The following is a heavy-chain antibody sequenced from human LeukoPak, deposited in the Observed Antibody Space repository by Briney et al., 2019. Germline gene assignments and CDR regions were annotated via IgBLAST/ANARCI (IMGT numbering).Heavy chain of an antibody. Sequence: HPGGSLRLSCAASGFTFDDYAMYWVRQSPGKGLEWVSGISWNSGNTGYADSVRGRFTISRDNSKDTLYLQMNSLRAEDTAVYYCARTHFGVVIRYFDYWGQGTLVTVSS. CDR2: ISWNSGNT. V-gene: IGHV3-9*01. J-gene: IGHJ4*02. CDR3: ARTHFGVVIRYFDY. D-gene: IGHD3-3*01. CDR1: GFTFDDYA.